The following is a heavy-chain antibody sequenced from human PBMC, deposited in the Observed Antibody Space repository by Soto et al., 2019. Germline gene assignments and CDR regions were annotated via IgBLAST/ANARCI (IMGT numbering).Heavy chain of an antibody. V-gene: IGHV4-34*02. J-gene: IGHJ4*02. CDR2: IDNSGST. CDR1: GGSFSGYY. CDR3: ARRGGGSYPFYFDF. D-gene: IGHD1-26*01. Sequence: QVQLQQWGAGLLKPSETLSLTCAVYGGSFSGYYWSWIRESPGKGLEWIGEIDNSGSTNYNPSLKSRVPISVDTSKKQFSLKVTSATAADTAVYYCARRGGGSYPFYFDFWGQGIVVTVSS.